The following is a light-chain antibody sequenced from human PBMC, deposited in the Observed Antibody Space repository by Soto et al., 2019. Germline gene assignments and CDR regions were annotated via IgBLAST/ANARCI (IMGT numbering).Light chain of an antibody. CDR2: DAS. V-gene: IGKV1-5*01. CDR3: QQYNSYWMYT. Sequence: DIQMTQSPSTLSASVGDRVTITCRASQSISSWLAWYQQKPGKAPKLLIYDASSLESGVPSRFSGSGSGTEFTLTISSLQPDGFATYYCQQYNSYWMYTFGQGTKLEIK. J-gene: IGKJ2*01. CDR1: QSISSW.